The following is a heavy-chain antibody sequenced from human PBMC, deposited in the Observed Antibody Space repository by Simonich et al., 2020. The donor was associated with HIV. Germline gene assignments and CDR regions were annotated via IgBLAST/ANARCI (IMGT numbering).Heavy chain of an antibody. CDR1: GFTFDDYA. V-gene: IGHV3-9*03. Sequence: EVQLVESGGGLVQPGRSLSLSCAASGFTFDDYAMHWVRQAPGKGLEWVSGISWNRGSIGYADSVKGRFTISRDNAKNSLYLQMNSLRAEDMALYYCAKDRYSSSSGSFDYWGQGTLVTVSS. J-gene: IGHJ4*02. CDR2: ISWNRGSI. CDR3: AKDRYSSSSGSFDY. D-gene: IGHD6-6*01.